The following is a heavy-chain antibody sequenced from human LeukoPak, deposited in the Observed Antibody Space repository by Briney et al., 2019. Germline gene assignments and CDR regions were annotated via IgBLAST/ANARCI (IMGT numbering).Heavy chain of an antibody. CDR1: GGSISSYH. D-gene: IGHD6-13*01. V-gene: IGHV4-4*07. CDR2: IFGSGST. Sequence: SETLSLTCTVSGGSISSYHWSWIRQPAGKGLEWIGRIFGSGSTNYNPSLNSRVTISIDTSKNQFSLKLSSVTAADTAMYYCTKGGSSWYNWFDPWGQGTLVTVSS. CDR3: TKGGSSWYNWFDP. J-gene: IGHJ5*02.